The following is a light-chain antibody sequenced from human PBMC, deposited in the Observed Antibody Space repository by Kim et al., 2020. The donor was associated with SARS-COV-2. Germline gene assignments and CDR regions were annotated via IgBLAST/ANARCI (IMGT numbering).Light chain of an antibody. V-gene: IGKV3-20*01. CDR2: GAS. CDR3: QQYGSSPLT. J-gene: IGKJ4*01. Sequence: EIVLTQSPGTLSLSPGDRATLSCRASQSVSRGYLAWYQQKPGQAPRLLIYGASSRAAGIPDRFSGSGSGTDFTLTISRLEPEDLAVYYCQQYGSSPLTFGGGTKVDIK. CDR1: QSVSRGY.